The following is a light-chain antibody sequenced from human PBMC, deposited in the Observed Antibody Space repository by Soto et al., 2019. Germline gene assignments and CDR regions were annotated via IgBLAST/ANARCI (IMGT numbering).Light chain of an antibody. V-gene: IGKV3-20*01. CDR1: QTLSSSF. CDR2: DTS. Sequence: EILLTQSPCTLSLSPGERATLSCRTSQTLSSSFLAWYQQTPGHAPRLLIYDTSTRAIDIPDRLSGSGSGTDFTLTISRLEPEDFAVYYCQQYGYLGTFGQGTKVDIK. CDR3: QQYGYLGT. J-gene: IGKJ1*01.